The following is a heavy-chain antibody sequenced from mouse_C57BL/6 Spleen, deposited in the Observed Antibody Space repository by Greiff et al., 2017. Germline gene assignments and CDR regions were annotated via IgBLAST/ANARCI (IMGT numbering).Heavy chain of an antibody. J-gene: IGHJ3*01. CDR2: INPYNGGT. Sequence: EVQLQQSGPVLVKPGASVKMSCKASGYTFTDYYMNWVKQSHGKSLEWIGVINPYNGGTSYNQKFKGKSTLTVDKSSSTAYMELNSLTSEDSAVYYCAREGVRRFAYWGQGTLVTVSA. CDR1: GYTFTDYY. V-gene: IGHV1-19*01. CDR3: AREGVRRFAY.